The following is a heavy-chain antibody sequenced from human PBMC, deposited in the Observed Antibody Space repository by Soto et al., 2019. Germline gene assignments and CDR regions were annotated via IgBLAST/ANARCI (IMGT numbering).Heavy chain of an antibody. V-gene: IGHV1-18*01. CDR3: ASVVGAIGHWFDP. J-gene: IGHJ5*02. Sequence: QVKLVQSGGEVKKPGASVKVSCKASGYTFTSYGISWVRQAPGQGLEWMGRISAYNGNTNYAQKLQGRVTMPTDTPTSTAYMEPRSLRSDDTAVYYCASVVGAIGHWFDPWGQGTLVTVSS. D-gene: IGHD2-15*01. CDR2: ISAYNGNT. CDR1: GYTFTSYG.